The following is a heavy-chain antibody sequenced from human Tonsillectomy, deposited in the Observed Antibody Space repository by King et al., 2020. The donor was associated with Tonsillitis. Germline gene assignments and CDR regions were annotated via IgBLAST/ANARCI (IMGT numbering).Heavy chain of an antibody. V-gene: IGHV3-30*18. CDR1: GFTFSTYG. CDR3: AKDLGGSADY. D-gene: IGHD2-15*01. Sequence: VQLVESGGGVVQPGRSLRLSCAASGFTFSTYGMHWVRQAPGKGLEWVSVISYDGSNRYYADSVKDRFTISRDNSKNTVYLEMNSLRAEDTAVYHCAKDLGGSADYWGQGTLVTVSS. CDR2: ISYDGSNR. J-gene: IGHJ4*02.